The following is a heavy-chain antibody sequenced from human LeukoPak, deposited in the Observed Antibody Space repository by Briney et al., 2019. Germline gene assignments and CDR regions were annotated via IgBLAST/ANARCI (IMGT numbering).Heavy chain of an antibody. Sequence: GGSLRLACAASGFSLNSYSMNWVRQAPGKGLEWVAYIRSTGSPIYYADSVKGRFTISRDTARNSLYLQMNSLRDDDTAVYYCARDTPSIDAAGTFDVWGQGTLVTVSS. CDR3: ARDTPSIDAAGTFDV. D-gene: IGHD6-13*01. CDR1: GFSLNSYS. V-gene: IGHV3-48*02. J-gene: IGHJ4*02. CDR2: IRSTGSPI.